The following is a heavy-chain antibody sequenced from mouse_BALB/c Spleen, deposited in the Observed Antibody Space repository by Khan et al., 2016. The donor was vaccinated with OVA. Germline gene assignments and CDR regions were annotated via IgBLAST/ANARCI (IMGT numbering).Heavy chain of an antibody. Sequence: EVELVESGGGLVQPGGSLKLSCSASGFTFSGYGMSWVRQTPDKRLELVGTINSNGGPSYYPDSVKGRFTISSDNAKNTLHLQMSSRKSEDTAMYCCARSYYRDDEGYWYFDVWGAGTTVTVSS. D-gene: IGHD2-14*01. J-gene: IGHJ1*01. CDR3: ARSYYRDDEGYWYFDV. CDR1: GFTFSGYG. V-gene: IGHV5-6-3*01. CDR2: INSNGGPS.